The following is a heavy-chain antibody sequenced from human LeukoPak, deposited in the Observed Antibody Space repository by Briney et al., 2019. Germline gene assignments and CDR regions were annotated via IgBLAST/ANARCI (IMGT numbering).Heavy chain of an antibody. Sequence: GGSLRLSCAASGFTFSTSTIHWVRQAPGKGLEWVAVVSYDGTNKYYADSVRGRFTISKDNSKNILYLQMNSLRAEDTAIYYCAKPRGTSGSSSNYFDYWGQGTLVTVSS. CDR3: AKPRGTSGSSSNYFDY. CDR1: GFTFSTST. CDR2: VSYDGTNK. V-gene: IGHV3-30*04. D-gene: IGHD3-22*01. J-gene: IGHJ4*02.